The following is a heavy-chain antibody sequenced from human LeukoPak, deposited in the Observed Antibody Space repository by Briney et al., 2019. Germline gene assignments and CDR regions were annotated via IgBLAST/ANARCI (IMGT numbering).Heavy chain of an antibody. V-gene: IGHV3-7*01. CDR3: AELGITMIGGV. J-gene: IGHJ6*04. CDR1: GGSISSYY. D-gene: IGHD3-10*02. Sequence: ETLSLTCTVSGGSISSYYWNWIRQPPGKGLEWVANIKEDGSAKYYVDSVKGRFTISRDNAKNSVYLQMNSLRAEDTAVYYCAELGITMIGGVWGKGTTVTISS. CDR2: IKEDGSAK.